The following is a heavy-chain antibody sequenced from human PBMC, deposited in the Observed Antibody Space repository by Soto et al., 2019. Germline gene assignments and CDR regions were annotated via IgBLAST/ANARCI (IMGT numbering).Heavy chain of an antibody. Sequence: QVQLQESGPGLVKPSQTLSLTCTVSGGSISSADYYWSWIRQHPGKGLEWIGYIYYSGSTYYNPSLHIRVAISADTSKNQFSLKPSSVTAADTAVYYCARYGSGTYPPTFDCWGQGTLVTVSS. V-gene: IGHV4-31*03. CDR1: GGSISSADYY. CDR2: IYYSGST. J-gene: IGHJ4*02. CDR3: ARYGSGTYPPTFDC. D-gene: IGHD3-10*01.